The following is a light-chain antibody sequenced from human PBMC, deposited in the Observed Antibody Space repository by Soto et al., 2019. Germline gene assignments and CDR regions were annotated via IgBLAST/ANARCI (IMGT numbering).Light chain of an antibody. CDR2: SNN. V-gene: IGLV1-44*01. CDR3: AAWDDSLNGPV. J-gene: IGLJ2*01. Sequence: QSVLTQPPSASGTPGQRVTISCSGSNSNIGTNSVNWYQLLPGTAPKLLIYSNNQRPSGVPDRFSGSKSGTSASLAISGLQSEDEADYFCAAWDDSLNGPVFGGGTKLTVL. CDR1: NSNIGTNS.